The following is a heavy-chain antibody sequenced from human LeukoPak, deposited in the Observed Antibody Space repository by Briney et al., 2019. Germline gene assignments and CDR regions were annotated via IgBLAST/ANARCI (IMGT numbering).Heavy chain of an antibody. Sequence: GRSLRLSCAASGFTFDDYAMHWVRQAPGKGLEWVSGISWNSGSIGYADSVKGRYTISRDNAKNSLYLQMHSLRAEDTALYYCAKDTRYFDWLLFFDYWGQGTLVTVSS. J-gene: IGHJ4*02. CDR1: GFTFDDYA. CDR3: AKDTRYFDWLLFFDY. V-gene: IGHV3-9*01. CDR2: ISWNSGSI. D-gene: IGHD3-9*01.